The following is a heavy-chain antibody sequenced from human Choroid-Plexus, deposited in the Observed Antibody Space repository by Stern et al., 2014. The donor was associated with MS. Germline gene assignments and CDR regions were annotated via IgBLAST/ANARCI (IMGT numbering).Heavy chain of an antibody. CDR3: AKDRQYLTYFFDH. Sequence: VQLVESWGGVVQPGRPLRLSCVASGFTFGSCAMHWVRQAPGKGLEGVAGVSYDGSNKYYADSVKGRFTISRDNSQNTLYMQMSSLRPEDTAVYYCAKDRQYLTYFFDHWGQGSLVTVSS. J-gene: IGHJ5*02. V-gene: IGHV3-30*18. D-gene: IGHD2/OR15-2a*01. CDR2: VSYDGSNK. CDR1: GFTFGSCA.